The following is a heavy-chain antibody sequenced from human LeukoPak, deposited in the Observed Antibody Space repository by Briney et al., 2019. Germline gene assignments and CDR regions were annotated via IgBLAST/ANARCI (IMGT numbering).Heavy chain of an antibody. CDR3: ARVSGVVRGVIISTSFYFDY. CDR2: IYYSGST. J-gene: IGHJ4*02. V-gene: IGHV4-30-4*01. D-gene: IGHD3-10*01. Sequence: SETLSLTCTVSGGSISSGDYYWSWIRQPPGKGLEWIGYIYYSGSTYYNPSLKSRVTISVDTSKNQFSLKLSSVTAADTAVYYCARVSGVVRGVIISTSFYFDYWGQGTLVTVSS. CDR1: GGSISSGDYY.